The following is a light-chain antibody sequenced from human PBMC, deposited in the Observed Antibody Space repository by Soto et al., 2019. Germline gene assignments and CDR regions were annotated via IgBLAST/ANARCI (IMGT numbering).Light chain of an antibody. CDR2: EVS. Sequence: QSALTQPASVSGSPGQSITISCTGTSSDVGGYKYVSWYQQYPGKAPKVMIYEVSNRPSGVSNRFVGSKSGNTASLTISGLQAEDEADYYCSSFTSSSTWVFGAGTKVTVL. V-gene: IGLV2-14*01. CDR3: SSFTSSSTWV. CDR1: SSDVGGYKY. J-gene: IGLJ3*02.